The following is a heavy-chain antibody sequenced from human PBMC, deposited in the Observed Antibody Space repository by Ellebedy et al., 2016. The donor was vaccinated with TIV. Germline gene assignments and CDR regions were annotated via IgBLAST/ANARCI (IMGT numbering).Heavy chain of an antibody. V-gene: IGHV4-39*07. CDR2: IYHIETT. D-gene: IGHD3-10*01. Sequence: GSLRLSCTVSGGSISSSFYQWGWIRQPPGKGLEWVGSIYHIETTYYNPSLKSRVTISVDKSKNQFSLKLNSVTAADTAVYFCARGGLRFGELSTWKWFDPWGQGTLVTVSS. CDR1: GGSISSSFYQ. J-gene: IGHJ5*02. CDR3: ARGGLRFGELSTWKWFDP.